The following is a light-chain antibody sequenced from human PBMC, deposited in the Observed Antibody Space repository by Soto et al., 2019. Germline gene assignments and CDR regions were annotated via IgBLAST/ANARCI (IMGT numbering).Light chain of an antibody. J-gene: IGKJ1*01. CDR3: QQYGSSTWT. CDR2: GAS. V-gene: IGKV3-20*01. Sequence: EIVLTQSPGTLSLSPGERDTLSCRASQSVSSSYLAWYQQKPGQAPRLLIYGASSRATGIPDRFSGSGSGTDFTHTISRLEPEDFAVYYCQQYGSSTWTFGQGTKVDIK. CDR1: QSVSSSY.